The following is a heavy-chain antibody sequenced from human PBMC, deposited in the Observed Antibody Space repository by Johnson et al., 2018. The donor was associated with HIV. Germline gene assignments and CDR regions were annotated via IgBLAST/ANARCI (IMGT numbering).Heavy chain of an antibody. J-gene: IGHJ3*02. CDR3: AKDKVDTAMVSDAFDI. CDR2: IWYDGTNK. D-gene: IGHD5-18*01. Sequence: QVHLVESGGRVVQPGRSLRLSCAASGFTFNSYGMHWVRQAPGKGLEWVAVIWYDGTNKYYADSVKGRFTISRDNSKNTLYLQMNSLRAEDTAVYYCAKDKVDTAMVSDAFDIWGQGTMVTVSS. V-gene: IGHV3-33*06. CDR1: GFTFNSYG.